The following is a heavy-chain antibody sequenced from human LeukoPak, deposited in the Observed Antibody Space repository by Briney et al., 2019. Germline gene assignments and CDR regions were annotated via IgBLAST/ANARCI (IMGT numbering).Heavy chain of an antibody. CDR3: ARYGALHDAFDI. CDR1: GYSISRDYY. Sequence: SETLSLTCTVSGYSISRDYYWGWNRQPPGKGLEWIGSIYHSGRTYYNPSLNSRITISVDTSKNQFSLRLSSVTAADTAMYYCARYGALHDAFDIWGQGTMVTVSS. V-gene: IGHV4-38-2*02. D-gene: IGHD4-17*01. J-gene: IGHJ3*02. CDR2: IYHSGRT.